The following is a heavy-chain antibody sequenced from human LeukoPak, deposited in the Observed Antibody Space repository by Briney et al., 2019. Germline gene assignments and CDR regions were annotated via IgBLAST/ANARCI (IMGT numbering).Heavy chain of an antibody. CDR3: ARAMNDYVWGSYRPYYFDY. CDR2: INHSGST. D-gene: IGHD3-16*02. Sequence: SETLSLTCAVYGGSFSGYYWSWIRQPPGKGLEWIGEINHSGSTNYNPSLKSRVTISVDTSKNQFSLKLSSVTAADTAVYYCARAMNDYVWGSYRPYYFDYWGQGTLVTVSS. J-gene: IGHJ4*02. CDR1: GGSFSGYY. V-gene: IGHV4-34*01.